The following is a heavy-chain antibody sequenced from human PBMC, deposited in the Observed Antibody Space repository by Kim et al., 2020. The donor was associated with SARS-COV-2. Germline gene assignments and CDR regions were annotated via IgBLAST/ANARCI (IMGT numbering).Heavy chain of an antibody. Sequence: ASVKVSCKASGYTFTSYGISWVRQAPGQGLEWMGWISAYNGNTNYAQKLQGRVTMTTDTSTSTAYMELRSLRSDDTAVYYCARVIGGFGELKFWDYYYYGMDVWGQGTTVTVSS. CDR3: ARVIGGFGELKFWDYYYYGMDV. J-gene: IGHJ6*02. CDR1: GYTFTSYG. D-gene: IGHD3-10*01. V-gene: IGHV1-18*04. CDR2: ISAYNGNT.